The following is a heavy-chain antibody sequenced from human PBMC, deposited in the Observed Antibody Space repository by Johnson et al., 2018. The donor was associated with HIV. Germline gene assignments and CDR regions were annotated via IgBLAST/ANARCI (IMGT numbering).Heavy chain of an antibody. CDR2: ISYDGSNK. CDR3: ARRPITIFGVAFGAFDI. V-gene: IGHV3-30*03. Sequence: QVQLVESGGGVVQPGRSLRLSCAASGFTFSSYGMHWVRQAPGKGLEWVAVISYDGSNKYYADSVKGRFTISRDNAKNSLYLQMNSLRAEDTAVYYCARRPITIFGVAFGAFDIWGQGTMVTVSS. D-gene: IGHD3-3*01. J-gene: IGHJ3*02. CDR1: GFTFSSYG.